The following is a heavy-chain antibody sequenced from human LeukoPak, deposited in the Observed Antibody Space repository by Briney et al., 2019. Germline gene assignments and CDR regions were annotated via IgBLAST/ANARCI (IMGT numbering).Heavy chain of an antibody. V-gene: IGHV3-30*19. CDR1: GFTFSSYG. J-gene: IGHJ4*02. CDR2: IWYDGSNK. Sequence: GGSLRLSCAASGFTFSSYGMHWVRQAPGKGLEWVAVIWYDGSNKYYADSVKGRFTISRDNSKNTLYLQMNSLRAEDTAVYYCARESVVAATEGVFDYWGREPWSPSPQ. CDR3: ARESVVAATEGVFDY. D-gene: IGHD2-15*01.